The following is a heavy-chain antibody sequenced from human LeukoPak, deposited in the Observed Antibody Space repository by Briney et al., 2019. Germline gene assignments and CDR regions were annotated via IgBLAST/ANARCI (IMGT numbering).Heavy chain of an antibody. Sequence: SETLSLTCTVSGDFISNYWWSWIRQPAGEGLEWIGRIYTSGSTNYNPSLKSRVTMSVDTSKNQISLRLSSVTAEDTAVYYCAREGVYYDILAAYYRPYYFDFWGQGTLVTVYS. J-gene: IGHJ4*02. D-gene: IGHD3-9*01. V-gene: IGHV4-4*07. CDR3: AREGVYYDILAAYYRPYYFDF. CDR2: IYTSGST. CDR1: GDFISNYW.